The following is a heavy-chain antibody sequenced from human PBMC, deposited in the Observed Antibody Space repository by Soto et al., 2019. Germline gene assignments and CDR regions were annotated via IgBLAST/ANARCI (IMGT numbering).Heavy chain of an antibody. J-gene: IGHJ6*02. CDR1: GYSFTSYW. D-gene: IGHD3-22*01. Sequence: GESLKISCKGSGYSFTSYWIGWVRQMPGKGLEWMGIIYPGDSDTRYSPSFQGQVTISADKSISTAYLQWSSLKASDTAMYYCARRDLYYGSSGYEGDYYYYGMDVWGQGTTVTVSS. CDR2: IYPGDSDT. CDR3: ARRDLYYGSSGYEGDYYYYGMDV. V-gene: IGHV5-51*01.